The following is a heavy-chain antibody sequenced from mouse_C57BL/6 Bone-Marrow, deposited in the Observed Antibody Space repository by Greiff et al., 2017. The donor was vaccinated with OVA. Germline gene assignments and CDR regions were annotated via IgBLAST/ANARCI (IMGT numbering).Heavy chain of an antibody. J-gene: IGHJ1*03. V-gene: IGHV1-69*01. CDR1: GYTFTSYW. CDR3: ASHYDTWYFDV. Sequence: QVQLQQPGAELVMPGASVKLSCKASGYTFTSYWMHWVKQRPGQGLEWIGEIDPSDSYTNYNQKFKGKSTLTVDKSSSTAYMQLSSLTSEDSAVYYCASHYDTWYFDVWGTGTTVTVSS. D-gene: IGHD2-4*01. CDR2: IDPSDSYT.